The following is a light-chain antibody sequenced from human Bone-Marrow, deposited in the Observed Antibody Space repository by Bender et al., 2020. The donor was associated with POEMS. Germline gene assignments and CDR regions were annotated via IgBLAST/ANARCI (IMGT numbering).Light chain of an antibody. CDR2: SSH. V-gene: IGLV1-44*01. CDR3: ALWDDSLNGWV. J-gene: IGLJ3*02. Sequence: QSVLTQPPSASGTPGQRVTISCSGGSSNIGAHAVNWYQHLPGTAPKLLIYSSHRRPSEVPDRFSGSRSGTSASLAISGLQSEDEADYYCALWDDSLNGWVFGGGTKLPVL. CDR1: SSNIGAHA.